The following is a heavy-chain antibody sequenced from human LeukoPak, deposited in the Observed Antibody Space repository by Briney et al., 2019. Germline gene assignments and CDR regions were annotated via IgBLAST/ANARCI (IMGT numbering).Heavy chain of an antibody. CDR2: IYSGGST. J-gene: IGHJ4*02. CDR1: GFTVSSNY. D-gene: IGHD6-13*01. CDR3: AKEARGSSWTGFDY. V-gene: IGHV3-53*01. Sequence: GSLRLSCAASGFTVSSNYMSWVRQAPGKGLEWVSVIYSGGSTYYADSVKGRFTISRDNSKNTLYLQMNSLRVEDTALYYCAKEARGSSWTGFDYWGQGTLVTVSS.